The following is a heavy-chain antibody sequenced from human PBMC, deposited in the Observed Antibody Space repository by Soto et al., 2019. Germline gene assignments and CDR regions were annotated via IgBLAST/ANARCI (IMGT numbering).Heavy chain of an antibody. D-gene: IGHD2-2*01. CDR3: ARLIVVVPAAMDYYYGMDV. J-gene: IGHJ6*02. Sequence: QVQLVQSGAEVKKPGSSVKVSCKASGGTFSSYAISWVRQAPGQGLEWMGGIIPIFGTANYAQKFQGRVTITADESTSTAYMELSGLRSEDTAVYYCARLIVVVPAAMDYYYGMDVWGQGTTVTVSS. CDR2: IIPIFGTA. V-gene: IGHV1-69*01. CDR1: GGTFSSYA.